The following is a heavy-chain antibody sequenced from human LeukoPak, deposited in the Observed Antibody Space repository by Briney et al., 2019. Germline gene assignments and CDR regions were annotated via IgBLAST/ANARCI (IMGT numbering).Heavy chain of an antibody. V-gene: IGHV4-34*01. CDR3: ARRNSGGSCYERNYYYYYMDV. D-gene: IGHD2-15*01. CDR2: INHSGST. J-gene: IGHJ6*03. Sequence: PSETVSLTCAVYGVSFSGYYWSWLRQPPGKGLEGIGEINHSGSTNYNPSLKSRVTILVDTSKNQFSLKLSSVTAADTAVYYCARRNSGGSCYERNYYYYYMDVWGKGTTVTISS. CDR1: GVSFSGYY.